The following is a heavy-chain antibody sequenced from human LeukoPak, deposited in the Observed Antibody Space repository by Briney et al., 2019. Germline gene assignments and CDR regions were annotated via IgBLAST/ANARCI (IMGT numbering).Heavy chain of an antibody. D-gene: IGHD5-12*01. J-gene: IGHJ6*03. CDR3: AREGVAKGYYYYMDV. Sequence: GGSLRLSCAASGFTFSSYSMNWVRQAPGKGLEWVSSISSSSSYIYYADSVKGRFTISRDNAKNSLYLQMNSLRPDDTAVYYCAREGVAKGYYYYMDVWGKGTTVTVSS. CDR2: ISSSSSYI. CDR1: GFTFSSYS. V-gene: IGHV3-21*04.